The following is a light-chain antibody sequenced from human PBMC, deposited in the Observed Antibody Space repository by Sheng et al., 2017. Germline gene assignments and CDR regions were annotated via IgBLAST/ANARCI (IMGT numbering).Light chain of an antibody. CDR1: QSVRSN. V-gene: IGKV3-15*01. CDR2: GAS. Sequence: EIVMTQSPVTLSVSPGERATLSCRASQSVRSNLAWYQQKPGQAPRLLIYGASTRATGFPARFSGSGSGTDFTLTISSLQSEDFAFYYCQQYDNWPPYTFGQGTKLEI. CDR3: QQYDNWPPYT. J-gene: IGKJ2*01.